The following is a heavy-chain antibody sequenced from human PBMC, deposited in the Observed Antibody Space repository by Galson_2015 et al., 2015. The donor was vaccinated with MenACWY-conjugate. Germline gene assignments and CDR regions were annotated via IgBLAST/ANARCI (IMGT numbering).Heavy chain of an antibody. CDR3: AHSPYCSTTSCYAARAFDV. CDR1: GFSLRTCSVG. J-gene: IGHJ3*01. V-gene: IGHV2-5*02. Sequence: PAMVTPSQTLTLPCTFSGFSLRTCSVGVGWIRQPQGQALEWLSLIYWDDDKRYSPSLKSRLTITKDTSKNQVVLSMTNMDPVDTATYYCAHSPYCSTTSCYAARAFDVWGQGTVVTVSS. CDR2: IYWDDDK. D-gene: IGHD2-2*01.